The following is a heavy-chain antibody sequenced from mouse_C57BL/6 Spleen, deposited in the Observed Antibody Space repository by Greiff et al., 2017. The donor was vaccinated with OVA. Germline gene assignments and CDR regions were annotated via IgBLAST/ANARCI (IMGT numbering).Heavy chain of an antibody. CDR3: ARPPTRGGYYFDY. V-gene: IGHV1-19*01. J-gene: IGHJ2*01. D-gene: IGHD1-1*01. Sequence: VQLQQSGPVLVKPGASVKMSCKASGYTFTDYYMNWVKQSHGKSLEWIGVINPYNGGTSYNQKFKGKATLTVDKSSSTAYMELNSLTSEDSAVYYCARPPTRGGYYFDYWGQGTTLTVSS. CDR1: GYTFTDYY. CDR2: INPYNGGT.